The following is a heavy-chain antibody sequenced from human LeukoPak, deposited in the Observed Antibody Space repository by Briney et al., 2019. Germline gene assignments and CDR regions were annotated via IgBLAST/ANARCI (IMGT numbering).Heavy chain of an antibody. J-gene: IGHJ6*03. CDR1: GGTFSSYA. V-gene: IGHV1-69*05. Sequence: ASVNVSCKASGGTFSSYAISWVRQAPGQGLEWMGGIIPIFGTANYAQKFQGRVTITTDESTSTAYMELSSLRSEDTAVYYCARVVPAANYYYYYMDVWGKGTTVTVSS. D-gene: IGHD2-2*01. CDR3: ARVVPAANYYYYYMDV. CDR2: IIPIFGTA.